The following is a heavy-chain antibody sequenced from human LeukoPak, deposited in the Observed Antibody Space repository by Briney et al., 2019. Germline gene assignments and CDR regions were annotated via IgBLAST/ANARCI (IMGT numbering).Heavy chain of an antibody. CDR3: AKDRAYYSDSSGYYLVRAYDY. D-gene: IGHD3-22*01. CDR2: IRYHGSNK. Sequence: QTGGSLRLSCAASGFTFSNYGMHWVRQAPGKGLEWVAFIRYHGSNKEYADSVKGRFTISRDNSKNTLYLQMNSLRAEDTAVYYCAKDRAYYSDSSGYYLVRAYDYWGQGTLVTVSS. V-gene: IGHV3-30*02. CDR1: GFTFSNYG. J-gene: IGHJ4*02.